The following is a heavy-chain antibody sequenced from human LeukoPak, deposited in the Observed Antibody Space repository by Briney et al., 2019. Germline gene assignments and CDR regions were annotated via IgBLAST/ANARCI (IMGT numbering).Heavy chain of an antibody. V-gene: IGHV3-21*01. CDR3: ARDIVGYCSGGSCYSSGMDV. CDR2: ISSSSSYI. J-gene: IGHJ6*02. D-gene: IGHD2-15*01. Sequence: GGSLRLSCAASGFTFSSYSMNWVRQAPGKGLEWVSSISSSSSYIYYADSVKGRFTISRDNAKNSLYLQMNSLRAEDTAVYYCARDIVGYCSGGSCYSSGMDVWGQGTTVTVSS. CDR1: GFTFSSYS.